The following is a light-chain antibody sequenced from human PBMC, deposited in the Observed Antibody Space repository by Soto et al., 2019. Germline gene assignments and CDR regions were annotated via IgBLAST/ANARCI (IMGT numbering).Light chain of an antibody. V-gene: IGKV2-28*01. CDR2: LGS. CDR3: MQALQTPYT. Sequence: DIVMTQSPLSLPVTPGEPASISCRSSQSLLHINGYNYLDWYLQKPGQSPQLLIYLGSNRASGVPDRFSGSGSGTDFTLKISRVEAVDVGVYYCMQALQTPYTFGQGTKLEIK. CDR1: QSLLHINGYNY. J-gene: IGKJ2*01.